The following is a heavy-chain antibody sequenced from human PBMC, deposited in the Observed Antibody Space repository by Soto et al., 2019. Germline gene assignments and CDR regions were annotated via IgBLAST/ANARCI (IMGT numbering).Heavy chain of an antibody. Sequence: ASVKVSCKASGGTFSSYAISWVRQAPGQGLEWMGGIIPIFGTANYAQKFQGRVTITADESTSTAYMELSSLRSEDTAVYYCAQYGSGSHYYYYGMDVWGQGTTVTVSS. J-gene: IGHJ6*02. CDR2: IIPIFGTA. CDR1: GGTFSSYA. D-gene: IGHD3-10*01. V-gene: IGHV1-69*13. CDR3: AQYGSGSHYYYYGMDV.